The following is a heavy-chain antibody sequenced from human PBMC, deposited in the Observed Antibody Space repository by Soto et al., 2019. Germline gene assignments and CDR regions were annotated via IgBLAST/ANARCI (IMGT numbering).Heavy chain of an antibody. CDR1: GGSITSHTHY. J-gene: IGHJ1*01. D-gene: IGHD4-17*01. V-gene: IGHV4-31*03. Sequence: QVQMQESGPGLVKPSQTLSLTCTVSGGSITSHTHYWSGIRQHPGKGLEWIGNIYFRGTTYYNPTLESRVIISIDTSKNQFSLRLTTVTAADTAVYFCATYDYGDFSFDDWGQGTLVYVSS. CDR2: IYFRGTT. CDR3: ATYDYGDFSFDD.